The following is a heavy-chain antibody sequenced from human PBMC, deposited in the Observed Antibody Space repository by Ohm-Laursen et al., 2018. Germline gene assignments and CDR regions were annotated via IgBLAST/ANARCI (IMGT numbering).Heavy chain of an antibody. V-gene: IGHV1-2*02. CDR1: GYTFTGYY. J-gene: IGHJ6*02. Sequence: ASVKVSCNASGYTFTGYYMHWVRQAPGQGLEWMGWINPNSGGTNYAQKFQGRVTMTRDTSISTAYMELSRLRSDDTAVYYCARVPLRYNYARSRNGMDVWGQGTTVTVSS. D-gene: IGHD5-18*01. CDR3: ARVPLRYNYARSRNGMDV. CDR2: INPNSGGT.